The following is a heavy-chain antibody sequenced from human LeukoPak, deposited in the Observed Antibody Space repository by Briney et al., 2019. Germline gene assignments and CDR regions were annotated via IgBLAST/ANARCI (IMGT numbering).Heavy chain of an antibody. J-gene: IGHJ6*02. D-gene: IGHD4-17*01. CDR2: INPSGGST. V-gene: IGHV1-46*01. Sequence: ASVKVSCKASGCAFTSYYMHWVRQAPGQGLEWMGIINPSGGSTSYAQKFQGRVTMTRDTSTSTVYMELSSLRSEDTAVYYCARDRTRGDYGDYYYYYGMDVWGQGTTVTVSS. CDR1: GCAFTSYY. CDR3: ARDRTRGDYGDYYYYYGMDV.